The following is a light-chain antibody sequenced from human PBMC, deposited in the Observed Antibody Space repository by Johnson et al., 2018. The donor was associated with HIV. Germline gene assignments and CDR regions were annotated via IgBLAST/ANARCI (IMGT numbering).Light chain of an antibody. CDR2: ENN. V-gene: IGLV1-51*02. CDR1: SSNIGNNY. Sequence: HSVLTQPPSVSAAPGQKVTISCSGSSSNIGNNYVSWYQQLPGTAPKLLIYENNKRPSGIPDRFSGSKSGTSATLGITGLQTGDEAGYSCGTCDSSLSEGVFGTGTKVTVL. CDR3: GTCDSSLSEGV. J-gene: IGLJ1*01.